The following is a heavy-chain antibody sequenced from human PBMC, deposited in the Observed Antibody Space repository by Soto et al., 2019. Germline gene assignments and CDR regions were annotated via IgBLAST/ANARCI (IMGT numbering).Heavy chain of an antibody. Sequence: SETLSLTCAVSGGSVRDGSYYWAWLRQPPGKGLEWIGHIYHSGSTIYNPSLKSRVTISIDTSKSQFSLNLNSMTAADTAVYYCAGYNWNYYFDPWGQGTLVTVSS. CDR1: GGSVRDGSYY. CDR3: AGYNWNYYFDP. D-gene: IGHD1-7*01. CDR2: IYHSGST. J-gene: IGHJ5*02. V-gene: IGHV4-61*01.